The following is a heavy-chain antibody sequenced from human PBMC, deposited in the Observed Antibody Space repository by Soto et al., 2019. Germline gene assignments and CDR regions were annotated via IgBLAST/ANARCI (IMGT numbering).Heavy chain of an antibody. J-gene: IGHJ5*02. Sequence: SETLSLTCTVSGGSISNGGYYWSWIRQHPGKGLEWIGYIYYSGSTNYNPSLKSRVTISVDKSKNQFSLKLTSVTAADTAVYYCARDQLEGNWFDPWGQGTLVTVSS. CDR2: IYYSGST. CDR1: GGSISNGGYY. V-gene: IGHV4-61*08. CDR3: ARDQLEGNWFDP. D-gene: IGHD1-1*01.